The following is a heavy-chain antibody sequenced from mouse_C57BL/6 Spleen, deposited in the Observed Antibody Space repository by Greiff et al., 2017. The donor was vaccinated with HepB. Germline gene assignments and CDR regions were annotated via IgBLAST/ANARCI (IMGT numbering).Heavy chain of an antibody. V-gene: IGHV1-39*01. J-gene: IGHJ3*01. Sequence: EVQLQQSGPELVKPGASVKISCKASGYSFTDYYMNWVKQSNGQSLEWIGVINPNYGTTSYNQKFKGKATLTVDKSSSTAYMQLNSLTSEDSAVYYGARSYGSSSAGFAYWGQGTLVTVSA. CDR2: INPNYGTT. CDR3: ARSYGSSSAGFAY. D-gene: IGHD1-1*01. CDR1: GYSFTDYY.